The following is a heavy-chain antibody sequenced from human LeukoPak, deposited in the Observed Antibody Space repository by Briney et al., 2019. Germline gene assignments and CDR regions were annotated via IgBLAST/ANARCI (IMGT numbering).Heavy chain of an antibody. CDR2: IYWDDDK. V-gene: IGHV2-5*02. CDR1: GFSLSTSGVS. J-gene: IGHJ4*02. CDR3: AHRPIAVAVRAFDY. Sequence: SGPTLVNPTQTLALTCTFSGFSLSTSGVSVGWIRQPPGKALEWLALIYWDDDKRYSPSLKSRLTITKDTSKNQVVLTMTNMDPVDTATYYCAHRPIAVAVRAFDYWGQGTLVTVSS. D-gene: IGHD6-19*01.